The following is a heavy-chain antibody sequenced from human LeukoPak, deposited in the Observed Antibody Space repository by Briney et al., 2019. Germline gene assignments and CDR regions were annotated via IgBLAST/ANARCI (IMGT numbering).Heavy chain of an antibody. V-gene: IGHV3-30-3*02. D-gene: IGHD3-16*01. Sequence: GRSLRLSCAASGYTFSNYAMHWVRQAPGKGLEWVTVISYDGTNKYYADSVKGRFTISRDNSKNTLYLQMDSLRVEDTAVYYCAKTAASFGGHARSFAFWGQGTLVTVSS. J-gene: IGHJ4*02. CDR2: ISYDGTNK. CDR1: GYTFSNYA. CDR3: AKTAASFGGHARSFAF.